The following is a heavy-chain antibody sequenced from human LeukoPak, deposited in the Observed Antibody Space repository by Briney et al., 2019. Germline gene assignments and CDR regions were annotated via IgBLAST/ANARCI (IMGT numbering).Heavy chain of an antibody. J-gene: IGHJ1*01. CDR1: GGSISSGGYY. CDR2: IYYSGST. D-gene: IGHD6-13*01. CDR3: ATLARGYSSGWYISH. V-gene: IGHV4-31*03. Sequence: SQTLSLTCTVSGGSISSGGYYWSWIRQHPGKGLEWIGYIYYSGSTYYNPSLKSRVTISVDTSKNQFSLKLSSVTAADTAVYYCATLARGYSSGWYISHWGQGTLVTVSS.